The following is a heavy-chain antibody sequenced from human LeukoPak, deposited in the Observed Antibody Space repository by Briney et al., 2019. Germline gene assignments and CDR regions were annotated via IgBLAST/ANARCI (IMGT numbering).Heavy chain of an antibody. J-gene: IGHJ3*02. CDR2: TSSGSAFS. V-gene: IGHV3-48*01. CDR3: ASSYDSRQGAFDI. CDR1: GFTFSTYR. Sequence: GGSLRLSCAASGFTFSTYRMNWVRQAPGKGLEWVSYTSSGSAFSLYADSVKGRFSISRDNAKNSLYLQMNSLRAEDTAVYSCASSYDSRQGAFDIWGQGTMVTVSS. D-gene: IGHD3-10*01.